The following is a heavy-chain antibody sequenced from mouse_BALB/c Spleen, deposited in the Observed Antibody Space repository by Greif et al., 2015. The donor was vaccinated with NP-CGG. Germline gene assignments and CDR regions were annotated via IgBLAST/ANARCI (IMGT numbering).Heavy chain of an antibody. D-gene: IGHD1-1*01. CDR3: ARGIPNYYAFAY. CDR2: ISTYSGNT. V-gene: IGHV1-67*01. Sequence: VQLQQSGPELVRPGVSVKISCKGSGYTFTDYAMHWVKQSHAKSLEWIGVISTYSGNTNYNQKFKGKATMTVDKSSSTAYMELARLTSEDSAIYYCARGIPNYYAFAYWGQGTLVTVSA. CDR1: GYTFTDYA. J-gene: IGHJ3*01.